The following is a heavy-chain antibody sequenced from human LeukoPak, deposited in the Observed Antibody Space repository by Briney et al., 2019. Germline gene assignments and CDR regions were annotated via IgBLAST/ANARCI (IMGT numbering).Heavy chain of an antibody. J-gene: IGHJ5*02. CDR3: ADPPSDL. CDR2: INQDGSEK. V-gene: IGHV3-7*01. CDR1: GFNFNNKW. Sequence: PGGSLRLSCATSGFNFNNKWMTRVRQAPGKGLERVANINQDGSEKYHGDSVKGRFTISRDNAKSSLFLEMSSLRAEDTAVYYCADPPSDLWGQGILVAVSS.